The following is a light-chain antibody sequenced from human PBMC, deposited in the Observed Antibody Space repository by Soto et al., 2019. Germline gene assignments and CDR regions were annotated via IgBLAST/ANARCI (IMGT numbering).Light chain of an antibody. Sequence: DVVLTQSPLSLPVTLGQPASISCRSSQSLVHSDGIFYLNWFQQRPGQSPRRLIYKVSNRDYGVRDRFSGSGSGTDFTLEISRVEAEDVGVYYCMQGSHWPYTFGQGTKLEIK. CDR2: KVS. V-gene: IGKV2-30*02. CDR3: MQGSHWPYT. J-gene: IGKJ2*01. CDR1: QSLVHSDGIFY.